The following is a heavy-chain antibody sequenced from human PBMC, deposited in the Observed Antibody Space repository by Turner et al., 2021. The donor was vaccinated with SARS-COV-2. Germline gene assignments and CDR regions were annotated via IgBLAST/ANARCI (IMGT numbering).Heavy chain of an antibody. CDR2: IDSSSSTI. J-gene: IGHJ4*02. CDR1: GFTFSTYS. V-gene: IGHV3-48*01. Sequence: EVHLVESGGGLVQPGGSLSFSCVASGFTFSTYSMNWVRQAPGKGLEWVSYIDSSSSTIYYADSVKGRFTISRDNAKNSLYLQMNSLRADDTAVYYCASPFDYWGQGTLVTVSS. CDR3: ASPFDY.